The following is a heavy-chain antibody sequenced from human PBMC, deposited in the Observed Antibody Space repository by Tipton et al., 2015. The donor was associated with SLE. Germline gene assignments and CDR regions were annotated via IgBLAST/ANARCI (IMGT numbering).Heavy chain of an antibody. CDR1: GGSFSGYY. Sequence: LRLSCAVYGGSFSGYYWSWIRQPPGKGLEWIGEINHSGSTNYNPSLKSRVTISVDTSKNQFSLQLNSVTPEDTAVYYCARGHSYGPAGYYYYYMDVWGKGTTVTVSS. D-gene: IGHD5-18*01. V-gene: IGHV4-34*01. CDR3: ARGHSYGPAGYYYYYMDV. CDR2: INHSGST. J-gene: IGHJ6*03.